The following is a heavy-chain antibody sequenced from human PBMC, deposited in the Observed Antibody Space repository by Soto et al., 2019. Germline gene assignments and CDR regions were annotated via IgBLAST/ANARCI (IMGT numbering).Heavy chain of an antibody. Sequence: QVQLVESGGGVVQPGRSLRLSCAASGFTFSSYGMHWVRQAPGKGLEWVAVISYDGSNKYYADSVKGRFTISRDNSKHTLYLQMNSLRAEDTAVYYCAKDWGTRVTTSDYWGQGTLVTVSS. CDR1: GFTFSSYG. CDR3: AKDWGTRVTTSDY. J-gene: IGHJ4*02. D-gene: IGHD4-17*01. CDR2: ISYDGSNK. V-gene: IGHV3-30*18.